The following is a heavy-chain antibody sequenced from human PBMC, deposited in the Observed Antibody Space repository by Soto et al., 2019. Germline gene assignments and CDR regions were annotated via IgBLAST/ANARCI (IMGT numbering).Heavy chain of an antibody. V-gene: IGHV1-69*06. Sequence: SVKVSCKASGGTFCSYSISWVRQAPGQGLEWMGGIIGIFGTANYAQKFQGRVTITADKSTSTAYMELSSLRSEDTAVYYCARQQGTAAANDYWGQGTLVTVSS. CDR3: ARQQGTAAANDY. J-gene: IGHJ4*02. CDR2: IIGIFGTA. CDR1: GGTFCSYS. D-gene: IGHD6-13*01.